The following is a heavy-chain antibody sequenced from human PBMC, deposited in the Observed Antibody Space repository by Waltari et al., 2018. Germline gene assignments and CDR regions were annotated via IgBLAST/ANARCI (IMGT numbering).Heavy chain of an antibody. V-gene: IGHV4-61*02. J-gene: IGHJ5*02. Sequence: QMQLQESGPGLVKPSQTLSLTCTVSSVSLNSGSYYWSWVRQPAGKGLEWIGRIYISGSTDYSPALKSRVTMSLDTSKNQFFLKMTSAIATDTAVYYCARVERGYSYGTLDLWGPGKLVTVSS. D-gene: IGHD5-18*01. CDR3: ARVERGYSYGTLDL. CDR2: IYISGST. CDR1: SVSLNSGSYY.